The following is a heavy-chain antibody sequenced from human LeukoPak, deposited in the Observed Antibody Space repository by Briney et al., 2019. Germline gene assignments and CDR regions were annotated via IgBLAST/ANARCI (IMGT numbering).Heavy chain of an antibody. V-gene: IGHV4-4*07. Sequence: SETLSLTCTVSGGSISSYYWSWIRQPAGKGLEWIGRIYTSGSTNYNPSLKSRVTISVDTSKNQFSLKLSSVTAADTAVYYCARDALYCSSTSCYNWFDPWGQGTLVTVSS. CDR2: IYTSGST. CDR1: GGSISSYY. D-gene: IGHD2-2*01. CDR3: ARDALYCSSTSCYNWFDP. J-gene: IGHJ5*02.